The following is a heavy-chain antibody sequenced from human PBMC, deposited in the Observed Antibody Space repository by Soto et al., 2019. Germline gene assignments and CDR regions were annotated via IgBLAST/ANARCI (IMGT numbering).Heavy chain of an antibody. V-gene: IGHV4-59*01. J-gene: IGHJ4*02. CDR2: IYYSGIT. D-gene: IGHD3-10*01. CDR3: ASNYGSGSYFASGFDY. CDR1: GGSISSYY. Sequence: SETLSLTGTVSGGSISSYYCSWMRQPPWKGLEWIGYIYYSGITNYNPSLKSRVTISVDTSKNQFSLKLSSVTAADTAVYYCASNYGSGSYFASGFDYCGQRTLVTVCS.